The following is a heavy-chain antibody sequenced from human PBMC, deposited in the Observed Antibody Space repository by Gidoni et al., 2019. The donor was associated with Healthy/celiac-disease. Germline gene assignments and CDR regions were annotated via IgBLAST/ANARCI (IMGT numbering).Heavy chain of an antibody. J-gene: IGHJ5*02. D-gene: IGHD4-17*01. Sequence: KGLEWIGSIYYSGSTYYNPSLKSRVTISVDTSTNQFSLKLSSVTAADTAVYYCARHQMTTVTNGGSNWFDPWGQGTLVTVSS. V-gene: IGHV4-39*01. CDR3: ARHQMTTVTNGGSNWFDP. CDR2: IYYSGST.